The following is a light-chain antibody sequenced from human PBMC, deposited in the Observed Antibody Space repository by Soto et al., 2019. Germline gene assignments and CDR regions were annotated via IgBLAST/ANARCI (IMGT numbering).Light chain of an antibody. CDR1: DTDVGQDKS. V-gene: IGLV2-14*01. CDR2: EVT. CDR3: VSYTDTDTLV. J-gene: IGLJ1*01. Sequence: ALTQPASVSGSRGQSIIISCVGRDTDVGQDKSVSWYQQGPGQAPKLLIFEVTNRPSGVSKRFSGSRSGNTASLTISGLQPDDEGDYFCVSYTDTDTLVFGTGTKVTVL.